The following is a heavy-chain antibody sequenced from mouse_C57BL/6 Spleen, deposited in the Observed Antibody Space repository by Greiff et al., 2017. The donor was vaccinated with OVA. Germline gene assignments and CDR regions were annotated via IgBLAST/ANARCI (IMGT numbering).Heavy chain of an antibody. CDR2: ISYDGSN. V-gene: IGHV3-6*01. CDR3: ARGERRFAY. J-gene: IGHJ3*01. D-gene: IGHD2-12*01. Sequence: DVKLQESGPGLVKPSQSLSLTCSVTGYSITSGYYWNWIRQFPGNKLEWMGYISYDGSNNYNPSLKNRISITRDTSKNQFFLKLNSVTTEDTATYYCARGERRFAYWGQGTLVTVSA. CDR1: GYSITSGYY.